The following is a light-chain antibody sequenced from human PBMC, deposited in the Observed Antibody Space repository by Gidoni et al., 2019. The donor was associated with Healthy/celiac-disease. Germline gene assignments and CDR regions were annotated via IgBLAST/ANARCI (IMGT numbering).Light chain of an antibody. J-gene: IGLJ2*01. Sequence: QSALTQPPSASGSPGQSVTISCTGTSSDVCGYNYVSWYQQHPGKAPKLMIYEVSKRHSGVPDRFSGSKSGNTASLTVSGLQAEDEADYYCSSYAGSNNLVFGGGTKLTVL. CDR2: EVS. V-gene: IGLV2-8*01. CDR3: SSYAGSNNLV. CDR1: SSDVCGYNY.